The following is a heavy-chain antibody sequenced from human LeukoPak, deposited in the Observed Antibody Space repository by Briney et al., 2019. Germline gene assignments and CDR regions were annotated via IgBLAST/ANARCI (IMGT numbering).Heavy chain of an antibody. V-gene: IGHV4-61*01. CDR1: GASVSSASY. Sequence: SETLSLTCTVSGASVSSASYWSWIRQPPGKGVEWIAHIYNGVNTNYNPSPKSRVTISVDTSKNQFSLRLNSVTAADTAVYYCARSRAFNSGAFDPWGQGSLVTVSS. CDR3: ARSRAFNSGAFDP. D-gene: IGHD1-26*01. CDR2: IYNGVNT. J-gene: IGHJ5*02.